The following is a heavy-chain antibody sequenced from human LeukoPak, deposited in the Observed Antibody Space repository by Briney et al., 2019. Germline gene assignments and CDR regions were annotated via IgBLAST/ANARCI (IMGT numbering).Heavy chain of an antibody. CDR2: IKSKTDGGTT. V-gene: IGHV3-15*01. J-gene: IGHJ4*02. CDR3: TTYYYDSTSDLGY. D-gene: IGHD3-22*01. CDR1: GLTFSNAW. Sequence: GGSLRPSCAASGLTFSNAWMSWVRQPQGKGLEWVGHIKSKTDGGTTDYAAPVKGRFTISRDDSKNTQYLQMNGLKTEDTAIYYCTTYYYDSTSDLGYWGQGTLVTVSS.